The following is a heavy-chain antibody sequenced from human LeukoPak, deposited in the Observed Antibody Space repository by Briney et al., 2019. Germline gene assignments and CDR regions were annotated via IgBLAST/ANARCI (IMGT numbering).Heavy chain of an antibody. CDR3: ARDERRYCSSTSCYYLH. CDR1: GGSISSYY. V-gene: IGHV4-4*07. J-gene: IGHJ4*02. CDR2: IYTSGST. D-gene: IGHD2-2*01. Sequence: SETLSLTCTVSGGSISSYYWSWIRQPAGKGLEWIGRIYTSGSTNYNPSLKSRVTMSVDTSKNKFSLKLSSVTAADTAVYYCARDERRYCSSTSCYYLHWGQGTLVTVSS.